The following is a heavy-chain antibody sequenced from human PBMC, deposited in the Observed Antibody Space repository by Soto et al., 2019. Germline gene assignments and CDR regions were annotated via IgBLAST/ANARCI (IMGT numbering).Heavy chain of an antibody. V-gene: IGHV1-2*02. CDR1: GYTFTGYY. CDR2: INPNSGGT. CDR3: ARELLSVDWVYDYYATDF. J-gene: IGHJ6*02. D-gene: IGHD3-9*01. Sequence: GAAVTVSCESSGYTFTGYYMHWVRQAPGQGLEWMGWINPNSGGTNYAQKFQGRVTMTRDTSISTAYMELSRLRSDDTAVYYCARELLSVDWVYDYYATDFCVQGT.